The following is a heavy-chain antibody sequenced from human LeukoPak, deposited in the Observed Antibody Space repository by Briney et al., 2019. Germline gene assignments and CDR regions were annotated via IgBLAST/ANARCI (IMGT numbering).Heavy chain of an antibody. J-gene: IGHJ5*02. CDR1: GFTFSSFL. V-gene: IGHV3-74*01. CDR3: ARDSFVTISGGWNWFDP. Sequence: PGGSLRLSCAASGFTFSSFLMHWVRQAPGKGLVWVSRINNDGSSTAYADSVKGRFTISRDNAKNTLYLQMNSLRAEDTAVYYCARDSFVTISGGWNWFDPWGQGTLVTVSS. D-gene: IGHD3-3*01. CDR2: INNDGSST.